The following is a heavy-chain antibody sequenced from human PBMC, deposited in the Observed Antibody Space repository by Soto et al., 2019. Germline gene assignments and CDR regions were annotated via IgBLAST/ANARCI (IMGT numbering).Heavy chain of an antibody. J-gene: IGHJ4*02. V-gene: IGHV3-30-3*01. Sequence: QVQLVESGGGVVQPGRSLRLSCAASGFTFSSYAMHWVRQAPGKGLEWVAVISYDGSNKYYADSVKGRFTISRDNSKNTLYLQMNSLRAEDTAVYYCARDDYGDSHPGPYWGQGTLVTVSS. CDR1: GFTFSSYA. D-gene: IGHD4-17*01. CDR2: ISYDGSNK. CDR3: ARDDYGDSHPGPY.